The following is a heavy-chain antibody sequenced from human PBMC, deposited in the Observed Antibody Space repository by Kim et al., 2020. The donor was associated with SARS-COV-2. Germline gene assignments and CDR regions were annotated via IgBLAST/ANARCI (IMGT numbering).Heavy chain of an antibody. Sequence: YAQKYQGRVTITADESTSTAYMELSSLRSEDTAVYYCARGGIAVAGQFDYWGQGTLVTVSS. CDR3: ARGGIAVAGQFDY. D-gene: IGHD6-19*01. V-gene: IGHV1-69*01. J-gene: IGHJ4*02.